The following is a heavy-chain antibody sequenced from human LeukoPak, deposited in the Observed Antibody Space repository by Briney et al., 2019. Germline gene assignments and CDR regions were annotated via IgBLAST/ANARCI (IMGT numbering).Heavy chain of an antibody. D-gene: IGHD3-22*01. CDR2: IIPILGIA. Sequence: GASVKVSCKASGGTFSSYAISWVRQAPGQGLEWMGRIIPILGIANYAQKFQGRVTITADKSTSTAYMELSSPRSEDTAVYYCAGSFLYDSSGYYFSPQYFDYWGQGTLVTVSS. J-gene: IGHJ4*02. CDR1: GGTFSSYA. V-gene: IGHV1-69*04. CDR3: AGSFLYDSSGYYFSPQYFDY.